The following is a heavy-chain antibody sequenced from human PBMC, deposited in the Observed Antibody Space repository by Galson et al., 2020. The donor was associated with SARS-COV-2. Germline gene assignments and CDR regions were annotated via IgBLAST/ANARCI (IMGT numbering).Heavy chain of an antibody. CDR2: IYYTGST. D-gene: IGHD4-17*01. CDR3: AGDDLGVTTINGFVY. Sequence: SQTLSLTCTVSGDSLINYYWSWIRQSPGQGLEWIGYIYYTGSTNYNPSLKSRVTISVATSKNQFSLNLSSVTAADTAIYYCAGDDLGVTTINGFVYWGQGTLVTVSS. J-gene: IGHJ4*02. CDR1: GDSLINYY. V-gene: IGHV4-59*01.